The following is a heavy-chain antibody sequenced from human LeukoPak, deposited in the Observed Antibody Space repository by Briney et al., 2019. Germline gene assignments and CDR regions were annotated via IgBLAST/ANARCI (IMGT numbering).Heavy chain of an antibody. Sequence: SGRSLRLSCAASGFIFSSYAMHWVRQAPGKGLEWVAVISYDESNKYYADSVKGRFTISRDNSKNTLYLQMNSLRTEDTAVYYCARDPGRYCSSTSCYWELFDYWGQGTLVTVSS. D-gene: IGHD2-2*01. V-gene: IGHV3-30-3*01. J-gene: IGHJ4*02. CDR1: GFIFSSYA. CDR2: ISYDESNK. CDR3: ARDPGRYCSSTSCYWELFDY.